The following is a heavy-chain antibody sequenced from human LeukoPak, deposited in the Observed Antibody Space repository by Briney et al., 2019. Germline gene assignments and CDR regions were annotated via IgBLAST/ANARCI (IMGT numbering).Heavy chain of an antibody. CDR3: ARFPEWELLGSPPP. J-gene: IGHJ3*01. D-gene: IGHD1-26*01. CDR1: GFTFSSYS. Sequence: GGSLRPSCAASGFTFSSYSMNWVRQAPGKGLEWVSSISSSSSYIYYADSVKGRFTISRDNAKNSLYLQMNSLRAEDTAVYYCARFPEWELLGSPPPWGQGTMVTVSS. V-gene: IGHV3-21*01. CDR2: ISSSSSYI.